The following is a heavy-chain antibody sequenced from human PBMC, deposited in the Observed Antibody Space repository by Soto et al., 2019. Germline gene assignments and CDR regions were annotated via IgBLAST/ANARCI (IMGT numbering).Heavy chain of an antibody. V-gene: IGHV4-59*08. D-gene: IGHD3-10*01. CDR2: IQYNCYS. J-gene: IGHJ6*02. CDR3: ARHGFGSLHGLVDV. CDR1: GGSITNYY. Sequence: QVQLQESGPGLVKPSETLSLTCTVSGGSITNYYCSWFRQPPGKGLEWIGYIQYNCYSAYNLSLKRRVTMSMDTSKTQSSLMLESVTATDTAVYYCARHGFGSLHGLVDVWGQGTTVIVSS.